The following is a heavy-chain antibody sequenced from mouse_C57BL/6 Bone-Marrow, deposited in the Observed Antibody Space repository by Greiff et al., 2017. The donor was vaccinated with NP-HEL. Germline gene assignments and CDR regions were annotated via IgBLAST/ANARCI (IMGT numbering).Heavy chain of an antibody. D-gene: IGHD1-1*01. CDR1: GFNIKNTY. CDR2: IDPANGNT. V-gene: IGHV14-3*01. CDR3: AKEGLLRRTGYFDV. Sequence: VQLQQSVAELVRPGASVKLSCTASGFNIKNTYMRWVKQRPEQGLEWIGRIDPANGNTKYAPKFQGKATITADTSSNTAYLQLSSLTSEDTAIYYCAKEGLLRRTGYFDVWGTGTTVTVSS. J-gene: IGHJ1*03.